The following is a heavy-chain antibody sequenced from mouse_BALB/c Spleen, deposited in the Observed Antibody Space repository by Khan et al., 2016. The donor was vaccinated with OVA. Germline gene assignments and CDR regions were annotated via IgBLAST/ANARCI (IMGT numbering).Heavy chain of an antibody. V-gene: IGHV3-2*02. D-gene: IGHD2-3*01. CDR3: ARDGSRYNYAMDY. J-gene: IGHJ4*01. CDR2: IRYSGST. Sequence: EVQLQESRPGLVKPSQSLSLTCTVTGYSITSDYAWNWIRQFPGNKLEWMGYIRYSGSTNYNPALKSRISITRDTSKNQFFLQLNSVTTEDTATYYCARDGSRYNYAMDYWGQGTSVTVSS. CDR1: GYSITSDYA.